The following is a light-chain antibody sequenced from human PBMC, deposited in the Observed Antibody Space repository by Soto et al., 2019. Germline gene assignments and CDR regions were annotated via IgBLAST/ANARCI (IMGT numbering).Light chain of an antibody. CDR1: NIGSKS. J-gene: IGLJ1*01. V-gene: IGLV3-21*04. CDR3: QVWDSSSDHLYV. CDR2: YDS. Sequence: SYELTQPPSVSVAPGKTARITCGGNNIGSKSVHWYQQKPGQAPVLVIYYDSDRPSGIPERFSGSNSGNTATLTISRVEAVDEADYYCQVWDSSSDHLYVFGTGTKLTVL.